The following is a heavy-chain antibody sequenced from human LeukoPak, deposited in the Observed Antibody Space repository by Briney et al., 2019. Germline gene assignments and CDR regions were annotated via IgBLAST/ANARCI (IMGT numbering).Heavy chain of an antibody. D-gene: IGHD6-6*01. Sequence: GGSLRLSCAASGTVVSNSYMNWVRQAPGKGLVWVSRISPTGSTTSYADSVKGRFTVSRDNAKNTLYLQVNNLRAEDTAVYYCARGPNSNWSGLDFWGQGTLLTVSS. J-gene: IGHJ4*02. CDR3: ARGPNSNWSGLDF. CDR1: GTVVSNSY. V-gene: IGHV3-74*01. CDR2: ISPTGSTT.